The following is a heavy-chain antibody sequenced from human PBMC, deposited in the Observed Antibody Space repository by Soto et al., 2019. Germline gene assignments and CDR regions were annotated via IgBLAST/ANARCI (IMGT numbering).Heavy chain of an antibody. D-gene: IGHD4-17*01. CDR2: IIPILGIA. CDR3: ARGRYGGGGGGMDV. Sequence: QVQLVQSGAEVKKPGSSVKVSCKASGGTFSSYTISWVRQAPGQGLEWMGRIIPILGIANSAQKFQGRVTITADKSTSTADRERSSLRSEDTAVYYCARGRYGGGGGGMDVWGQGTTVTVSS. J-gene: IGHJ6*02. V-gene: IGHV1-69*02. CDR1: GGTFSSYT.